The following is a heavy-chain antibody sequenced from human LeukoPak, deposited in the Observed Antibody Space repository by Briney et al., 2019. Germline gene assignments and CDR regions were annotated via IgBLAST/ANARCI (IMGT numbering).Heavy chain of an antibody. CDR3: ATGFFDSDYSFLGFEY. V-gene: IGHV1-8*01. CDR2: LTPHSGNT. D-gene: IGHD5-12*01. J-gene: IGHJ4*02. Sequence: ASVKVSCKASGHTFINFDFHWVRQATGQGPEWMGRLTPHSGNTEYAQKFQSRVIMTRSTSTNSAYMELSSLTSEDTAVYYCATGFFDSDYSFLGFEYWGLGSLVTVSS. CDR1: GHTFINFD.